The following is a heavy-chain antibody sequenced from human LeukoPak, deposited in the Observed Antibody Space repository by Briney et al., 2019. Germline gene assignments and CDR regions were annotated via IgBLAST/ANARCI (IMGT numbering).Heavy chain of an antibody. V-gene: IGHV4-34*01. CDR2: INHSGST. D-gene: IGHD2-21*02. CDR3: ARGRGRAVTGRWYFDY. CDR1: GGSFSGYY. J-gene: IGHJ4*02. Sequence: SETLSLICAVYGGSFSGYYWCWIRQPPGKGLEWIGEINHSGSTNYNPSLKSRVTISVDTSKNQFSLKLSSVTAADTAVYYCARGRGRAVTGRWYFDYWGQGTLVTVSS.